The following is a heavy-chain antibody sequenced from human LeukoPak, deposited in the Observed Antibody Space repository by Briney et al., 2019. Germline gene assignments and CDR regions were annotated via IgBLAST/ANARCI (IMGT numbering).Heavy chain of an antibody. D-gene: IGHD3-10*01. CDR3: AREWGGGYYGSGSYYMDY. V-gene: IGHV1-46*01. CDR2: INPSGGST. CDR1: GYTFTSYY. Sequence: ASVKVSCKASGYTFTSYYMHRVRQAPGQGLEWMGIINPSGGSTSYAQKFQGRVTMTRDTSTSTVYMELSSLRSEDTAVYYCAREWGGGYYGSGSYYMDYWGQGTLVTVSS. J-gene: IGHJ4*02.